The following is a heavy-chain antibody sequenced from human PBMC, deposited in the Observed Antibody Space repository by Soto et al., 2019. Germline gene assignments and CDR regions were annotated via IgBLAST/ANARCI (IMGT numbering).Heavy chain of an antibody. V-gene: IGHV4-34*01. CDR1: GGAFSGYY. CDR3: AKRPYGVDPYYFDY. D-gene: IGHD4-17*01. J-gene: IGHJ4*02. Sequence: PSETLSLTCAVYGGAFSGYYWSWIRQPPGKGLKWIGEINHSGSTNYNPSLKSRVTISVDTSKNQFSLKLSSVTAADTAVYYCAKRPYGVDPYYFDYWGQGTLVTVSS. CDR2: INHSGST.